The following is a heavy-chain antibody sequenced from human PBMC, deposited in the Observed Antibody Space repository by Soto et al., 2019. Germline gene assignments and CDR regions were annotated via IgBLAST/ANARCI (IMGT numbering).Heavy chain of an antibody. CDR3: ARSVVPPNYYYYYMDV. CDR2: ISSSSSTI. J-gene: IGHJ6*03. D-gene: IGHD2-2*01. Sequence: GGSLRLSCAASGFTFSSYSMNWVRQAPGKGLEWVSYISSSSSTIYYADSVKGRFTISRDNAKNSLYLQMNSLRAEDTAVYYCARSVVPPNYYYYYMDVWGKGTTVTVSS. V-gene: IGHV3-48*01. CDR1: GFTFSSYS.